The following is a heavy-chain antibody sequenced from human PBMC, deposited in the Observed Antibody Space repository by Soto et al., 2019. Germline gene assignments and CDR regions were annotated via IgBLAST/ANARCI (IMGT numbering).Heavy chain of an antibody. D-gene: IGHD3-22*01. CDR2: IIPMFNTR. Sequence: QVQLVQSGAEVKKPGSSVKVSCKASGGNFSTHAISWVRQAPGQGLVWMGGIIPMFNTRISAQKFQGRVTITADEYTSTAYMELGSLRSEDTAVYYCARDAYDRGSLDYWGQGTLVTVSS. J-gene: IGHJ4*02. V-gene: IGHV1-69*01. CDR1: GGNFSTHA. CDR3: ARDAYDRGSLDY.